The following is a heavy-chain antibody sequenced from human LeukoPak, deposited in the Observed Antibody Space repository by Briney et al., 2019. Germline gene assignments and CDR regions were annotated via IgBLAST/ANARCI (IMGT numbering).Heavy chain of an antibody. J-gene: IGHJ4*02. Sequence: GGSLRLSCAASGFTFSSYAMSWVRQAPGKGLEGVSAISGSGGSTYYADSVRGRFTISRDTSKNTLYLQMNSLRAEDTAVYYCAKGDPSSSGYLDYWGQGTLVTASS. V-gene: IGHV3-23*01. CDR1: GFTFSSYA. CDR3: AKGDPSSSGYLDY. D-gene: IGHD3-22*01. CDR2: ISGSGGST.